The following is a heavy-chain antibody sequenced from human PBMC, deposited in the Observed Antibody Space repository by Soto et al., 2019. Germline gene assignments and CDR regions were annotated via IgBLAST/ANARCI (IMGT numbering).Heavy chain of an antibody. D-gene: IGHD1-7*01. CDR1: GASVTSDSYY. CDR3: ARWELRDFDS. CDR2: ISHTGSA. V-gene: IGHV4-31*03. Sequence: LSLTCSVSGASVTSDSYYWSWIRQHPGKGLEWIGYISHTGSAFYNPSLKSRVSISIDTSTDKFSLRLSSLTAADTAVYYRARWELRDFDSWGPGTLVTVSS. J-gene: IGHJ4*02.